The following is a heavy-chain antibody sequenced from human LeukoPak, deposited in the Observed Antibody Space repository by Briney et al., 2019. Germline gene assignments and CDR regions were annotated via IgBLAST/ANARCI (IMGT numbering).Heavy chain of an antibody. CDR1: GGSINSGDYY. CDR2: IYYSGST. J-gene: IGHJ4*02. CDR3: ASVTLVRGVYVDY. Sequence: SETLSLTCTVSGGSINSGDYYWSWIRQPPGKGLEWIGYIYYSGSTYYNPSLKSRVTISVDTSKNQFSLKLSSVTAADTAVYYCASVTLVRGVYVDYWGQGALVTVSS. V-gene: IGHV4-30-4*01. D-gene: IGHD3-10*01.